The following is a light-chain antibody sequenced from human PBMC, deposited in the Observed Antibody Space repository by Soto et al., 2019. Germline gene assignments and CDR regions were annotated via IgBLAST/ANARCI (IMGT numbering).Light chain of an antibody. V-gene: IGKV3-20*01. CDR3: HQYGSSPPFT. Sequence: EIVLTQSPGTLSLSPGERATLSCRASQSVTSIFLAWYQQKAGQAPRLLIYGASRRATGIPDRFSGSGSGTDFNLTISRLEPEDFAVYYCHQYGSSPPFTFGPGTKVDIQ. CDR1: QSVTSIF. CDR2: GAS. J-gene: IGKJ3*01.